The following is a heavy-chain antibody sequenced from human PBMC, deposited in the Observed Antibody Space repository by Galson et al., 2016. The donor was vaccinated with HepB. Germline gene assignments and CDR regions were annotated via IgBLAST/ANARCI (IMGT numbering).Heavy chain of an antibody. V-gene: IGHV3-23*01. Sequence: SLRLSCAASGFSFSNHAMSWVRQAPGKGLEWVSAISGSSSNSYHSDSVKGRFTVSRDNSKNTLYLHMNSLRAEDTAVYYCAKAFATYYYDGSGSDGTDWYFDLWGRGTLVTVSS. CDR1: GFSFSNHA. D-gene: IGHD3-22*01. CDR3: AKAFATYYYDGSGSDGTDWYFDL. J-gene: IGHJ2*01. CDR2: ISGSSSNS.